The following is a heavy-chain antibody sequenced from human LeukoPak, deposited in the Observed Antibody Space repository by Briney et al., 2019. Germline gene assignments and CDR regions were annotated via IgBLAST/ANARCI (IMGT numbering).Heavy chain of an antibody. Sequence: GRSLRLSCAASGFTFSSYAMHWVRQAPGKGLEWGAVISYDGSNKYYADSVKGRFTISRDNSKNTLYLQMNSLRAEDTAVYYCATGVLRYFDWALGYWGQGTLVTVSS. CDR2: ISYDGSNK. CDR1: GFTFSSYA. J-gene: IGHJ4*02. CDR3: ATGVLRYFDWALGY. V-gene: IGHV3-30*04. D-gene: IGHD3-9*01.